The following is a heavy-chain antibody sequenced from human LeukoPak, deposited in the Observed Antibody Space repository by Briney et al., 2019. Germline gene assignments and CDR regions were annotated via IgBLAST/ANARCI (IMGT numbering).Heavy chain of an antibody. CDR2: IYYSGSP. J-gene: IGHJ4*02. CDR1: GGSISSSSYY. CDR3: ARDYDILTGSSAVDY. V-gene: IGHV4-39*02. D-gene: IGHD3-9*01. Sequence: HPAETLSLTCTVSGGSISSSSYYRGWIRQPPGRGLEWIGCIYYSGSPYYNPSLKSRFTISVDTSKNQFSLKLSSVTAADTAVYYCARDYDILTGSSAVDYWGQGTLVTVSS.